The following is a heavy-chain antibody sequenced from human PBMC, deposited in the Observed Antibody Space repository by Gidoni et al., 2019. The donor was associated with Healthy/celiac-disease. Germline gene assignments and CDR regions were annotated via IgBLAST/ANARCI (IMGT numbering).Heavy chain of an antibody. CDR1: DGSISSSSYY. CDR3: ARRRGKGSQGGNYGMDV. V-gene: IGHV4-39*01. D-gene: IGHD3-16*01. Sequence: PDGSISSSSYYWGWIRQPPGKGLEWIGSIYYSGSTYYNPSLKSRVTISVDTSKNQFSLKLSSVTAADTAVYYCARRRGKGSQGGNYGMDVWGQGTTVTVSS. J-gene: IGHJ6*02. CDR2: IYYSGST.